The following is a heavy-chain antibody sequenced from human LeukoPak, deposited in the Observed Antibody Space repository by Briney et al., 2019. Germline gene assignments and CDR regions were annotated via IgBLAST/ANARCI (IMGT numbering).Heavy chain of an antibody. CDR3: ARGVEYSSSSGLGY. J-gene: IGHJ4*02. CDR1: GGSISSYY. V-gene: IGHV4-59*01. CDR2: IYYSGST. D-gene: IGHD6-6*01. Sequence: PSETLSLTCTVSGGSISSYYWSWIRQPPGQGLEWIGYIYYSGSTNYNPSLKSRVTISVDTSENQFSLKLSSVTAADTAVYYCARGVEYSSSSGLGYWGQGTLVTVSS.